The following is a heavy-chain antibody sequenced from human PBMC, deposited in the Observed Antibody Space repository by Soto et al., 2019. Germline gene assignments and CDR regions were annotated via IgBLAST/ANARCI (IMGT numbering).Heavy chain of an antibody. J-gene: IGHJ3*01. D-gene: IGHD3-22*01. CDR1: GGSVTNINYF. Sequence: PSETLSLTCSVSGGSVTNINYFWAWIRQSPGKGLEWIANIYYTGTTFYNPSLRSRVSMTIDASKNRFSQNLSSVTASDTALYYCARHEYVSSSYDLLDVWGRGTMVTVSS. CDR2: IYYTGTT. V-gene: IGHV4-39*01. CDR3: ARHEYVSSSYDLLDV.